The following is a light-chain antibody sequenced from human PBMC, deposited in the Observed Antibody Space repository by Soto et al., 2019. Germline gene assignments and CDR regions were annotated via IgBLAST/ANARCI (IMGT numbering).Light chain of an antibody. CDR1: QSISSY. J-gene: IGKJ1*01. V-gene: IGKV1-39*01. Sequence: DIQMTQSPSSLSASVGDRVTITCRTSQSISSYLNWYQQKPGKAPKLLIYAASSLQSGVPSRFSGSGSGTDFTLTISSLQPEDCATYYCQQSYSSPRTFGQGNKVEIK. CDR3: QQSYSSPRT. CDR2: AAS.